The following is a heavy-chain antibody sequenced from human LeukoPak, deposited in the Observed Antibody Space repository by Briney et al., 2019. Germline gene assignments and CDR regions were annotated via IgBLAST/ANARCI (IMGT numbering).Heavy chain of an antibody. CDR3: ARDRARIAARPWCWFDP. CDR2: INTNTGNP. Sequence: ASMKGSCKASGYTFTSYAMNWVRQAPGQGLEWVGWINTNTGNPTYAQGFTGRFVFSLDTSVSTAYLQISSLKAEDTAVYYCARDRARIAARPWCWFDPWGQGTLVTVSS. V-gene: IGHV7-4-1*02. D-gene: IGHD6-6*01. J-gene: IGHJ5*02. CDR1: GYTFTSYA.